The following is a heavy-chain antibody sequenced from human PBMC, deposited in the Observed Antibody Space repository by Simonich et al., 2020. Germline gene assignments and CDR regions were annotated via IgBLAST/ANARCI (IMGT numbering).Heavy chain of an antibody. V-gene: IGHV1-2*02. Sequence: QVQLVQSGAEVKKPGASVKVSCKASGYTFTGYYMHWVRQAPGQGLGWRGWIKPNSGGTNYAQKFQGRVTMTRDTSISTAYMELSRLRSDDTAVYYCARGALTGDYYYMDVWGKGTTVTVSS. CDR1: GYTFTGYY. D-gene: IGHD7-27*01. J-gene: IGHJ6*03. CDR3: ARGALTGDYYYMDV. CDR2: IKPNSGGT.